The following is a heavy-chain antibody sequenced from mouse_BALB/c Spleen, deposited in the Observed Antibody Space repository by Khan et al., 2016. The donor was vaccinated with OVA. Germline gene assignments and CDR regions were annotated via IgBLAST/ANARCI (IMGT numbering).Heavy chain of an antibody. CDR3: AIHLTGSFAY. CDR1: GFTFSTYA. V-gene: IGHV5-6*01. J-gene: IGHJ3*01. CDR2: INSDGYYT. D-gene: IGHD4-1*01. Sequence: EVELVESGGDLVKPGGSLRLSCAASGFTFSTYAMSWVRQPPDQRLEWVATINSDGYYTYYPDTVKGQFTLTRNNAENTLYLQMSSLTFEDTAIYYWAIHLTGSFAYCGQGTLVTVSA.